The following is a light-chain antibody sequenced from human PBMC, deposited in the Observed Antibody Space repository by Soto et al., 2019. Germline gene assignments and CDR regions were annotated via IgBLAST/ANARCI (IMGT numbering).Light chain of an antibody. V-gene: IGKV3-20*01. J-gene: IGKJ1*01. CDR1: QSVSSK. CDR3: QQYGNSPQT. CDR2: AAS. Sequence: EIVLTQSPGTLSLSPGERSALSCRASQSVSSKLAWYQQKPGQAPRLLIHAASSRATGIPDRFSGSGSGTDFTLTISRLEPEDFAVYYCQQYGNSPQTFGQGTKVDI.